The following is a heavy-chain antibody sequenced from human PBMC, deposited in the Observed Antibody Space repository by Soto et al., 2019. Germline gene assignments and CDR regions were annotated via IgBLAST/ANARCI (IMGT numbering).Heavy chain of an antibody. J-gene: IGHJ6*02. Sequence: EVRLLESGGGLVQPGGSLRLSCTASGFTFSSYAMTWVRQPPGKGLEWVSAISDSGGNTYYADAVKGRFTISRDNSKSTLYLQLNIRRPEDTAVYYCAKAATYCSSTTCLRPANPDVWGQGTTVTVSS. CDR3: AKAATYCSSTTCLRPANPDV. V-gene: IGHV3-23*01. CDR1: GFTFSSYA. D-gene: IGHD2-2*01. CDR2: ISDSGGNT.